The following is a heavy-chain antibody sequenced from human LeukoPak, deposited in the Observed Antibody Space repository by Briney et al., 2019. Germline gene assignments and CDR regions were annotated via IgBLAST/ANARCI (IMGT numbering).Heavy chain of an antibody. J-gene: IGHJ4*02. D-gene: IGHD6-19*01. V-gene: IGHV4-34*01. Sequence: PSETLSLTCAVYGGSFSGYYWSWIRQPPGKGLEWIGEINHSGSTNYNPSLRSRVTISVDTSKNQFSLKLGSVTAADTAVYYCARVTYSSGWYYFDYWGQGTLVTVSS. CDR2: INHSGST. CDR1: GGSFSGYY. CDR3: ARVTYSSGWYYFDY.